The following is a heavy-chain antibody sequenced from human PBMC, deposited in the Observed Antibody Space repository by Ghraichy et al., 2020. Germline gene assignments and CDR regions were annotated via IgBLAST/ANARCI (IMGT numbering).Heavy chain of an antibody. V-gene: IGHV3-23*01. J-gene: IGHJ3*02. CDR2: ISGGGSNT. CDR1: GFTFRNYT. Sequence: GGSLRLSCAASGFTFRNYTMSWVRLAPGKGLEWVSAISGGGSNTYYADSVKGRFTISRDNSKNTLYLQMNSLRAEDTAVHYCARSYDGCGYYIDGFDIWGPWTMVTLSS. CDR3: ARSYDGCGYYIDGFDI. D-gene: IGHD3-22*01.